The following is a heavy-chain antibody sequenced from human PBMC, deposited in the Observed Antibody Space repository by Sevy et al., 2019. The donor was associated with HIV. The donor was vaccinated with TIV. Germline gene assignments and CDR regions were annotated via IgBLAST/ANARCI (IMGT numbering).Heavy chain of an antibody. V-gene: IGHV3-23*01. CDR3: AKGYCSSTSCYGEYYYYGMDV. D-gene: IGHD2-2*01. J-gene: IGHJ6*02. CDR1: GFTFSSYA. Sequence: GGSLRLSCAASGFTFSSYAMSWVRQAPGKGLEWVSAISGSGGSTYYADSVKGRFTISRDNSKNTLYLQMSSLRAEDTAVYYCAKGYCSSTSCYGEYYYYGMDVWGQGTTVTVSS. CDR2: ISGSGGST.